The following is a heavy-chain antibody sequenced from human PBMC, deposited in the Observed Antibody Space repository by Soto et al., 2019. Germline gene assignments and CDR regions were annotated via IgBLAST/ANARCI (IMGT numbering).Heavy chain of an antibody. V-gene: IGHV4-59*01. J-gene: IGHJ3*02. CDR3: AREVGIVGALNI. D-gene: IGHD1-26*01. CDR2: MYNNGST. Sequence: SETLSLTCTVSGGSISSYFWSWIRQPPGKGLEYIGYMYNNGSTISNPSLKSRVTISADTSKNQLSLKLTSVTAADTAVYYCAREVGIVGALNIWGQGTMVTVS. CDR1: GGSISSYF.